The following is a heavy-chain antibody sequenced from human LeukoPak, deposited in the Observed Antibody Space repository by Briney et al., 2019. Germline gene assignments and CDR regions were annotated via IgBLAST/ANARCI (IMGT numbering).Heavy chain of an antibody. V-gene: IGHV3-30*02. D-gene: IGHD3-22*01. Sequence: GGSLRLSCATSGFTFSSYTMTWVRQAPGKGLAWVAFIRYDGSNKYYADSVKGRFTISRDNSKNTLYLQMNSLRAEDTAVYYCAKSTYDSSGYYFDYWGQGTLVTVSS. J-gene: IGHJ4*02. CDR1: GFTFSSYT. CDR2: IRYDGSNK. CDR3: AKSTYDSSGYYFDY.